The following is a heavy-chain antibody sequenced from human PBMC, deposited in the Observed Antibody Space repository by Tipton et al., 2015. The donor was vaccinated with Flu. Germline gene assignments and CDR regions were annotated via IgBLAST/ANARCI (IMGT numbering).Heavy chain of an antibody. J-gene: IGHJ4*02. D-gene: IGHD3-22*01. Sequence: SLRLSCTASGFTFTRYWMHWVRQAPGKGLLRVSRILSDGTTTTYADSVKGRFTISRDNAKNTVYLQMNSLRAEDTAVYYCARGTRADYDSSDHTGHWGQGTLVTVSS. CDR2: ILSDGTTT. CDR1: GFTFTRYW. CDR3: ARGTRADYDSSDHTGH. V-gene: IGHV3-74*01.